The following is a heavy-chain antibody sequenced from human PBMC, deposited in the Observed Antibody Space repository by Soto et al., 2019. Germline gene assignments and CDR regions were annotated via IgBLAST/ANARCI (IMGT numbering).Heavy chain of an antibody. J-gene: IGHJ4*02. CDR1: GFTFTSYG. V-gene: IGHV3-33*01. CDR3: AIDPASLDY. Sequence: SLRLSCAASGFTFTSYGMHWGRRAPGNGLEGVGVMWYDGSNKYYADSVKGRFTISRDNSKNTLYLQMNSLRAEDKAVYYCAIDPASLDYWGQGTLVTVSS. CDR2: MWYDGSNK.